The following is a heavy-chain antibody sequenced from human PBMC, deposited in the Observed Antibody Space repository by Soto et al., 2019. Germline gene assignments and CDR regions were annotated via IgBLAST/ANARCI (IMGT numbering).Heavy chain of an antibody. CDR3: ARQESTFFGVVITYTDAFDI. V-gene: IGHV1-69*01. CDR1: GGTFSSYA. CDR2: IIPIFGTA. J-gene: IGHJ3*02. D-gene: IGHD3-3*01. Sequence: QVQLVQSGAEVKKPGSSVKVSCKASGGTFSSYAISWVRQAPGQGLAWMGGIIPIFGTANYAQKFQGRVTITADESTSTAYMELSSLRSEETAVYYCARQESTFFGVVITYTDAFDIWGQGTMVTVSS.